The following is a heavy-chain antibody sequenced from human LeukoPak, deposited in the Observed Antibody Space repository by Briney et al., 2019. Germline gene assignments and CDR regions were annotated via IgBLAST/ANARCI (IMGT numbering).Heavy chain of an antibody. CDR2: IRYDGSNK. J-gene: IGHJ4*02. V-gene: IGHV3-30*02. CDR1: GFTFSSYG. D-gene: IGHD3-10*01. Sequence: GGSLRLSCAASGFTFSSYGMHWVRQAPGKGLEWVAFIRYDGSNKYYADSVQGRFTISRDNSKNTLYLQMNSLRAEDTAVYYCAKDRRLHPGYFDYWGQGTLVTVSS. CDR3: AKDRRLHPGYFDY.